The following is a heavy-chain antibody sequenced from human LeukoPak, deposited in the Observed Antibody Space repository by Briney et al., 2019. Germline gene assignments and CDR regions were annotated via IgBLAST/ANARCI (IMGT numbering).Heavy chain of an antibody. CDR1: GYTFTGYY. V-gene: IGHV1-2*02. J-gene: IGHJ6*03. Sequence: GASVKVSCKASGYTFTGYYMHWVRQAPGQGLEWMGWINPNSGGTNYAQKFQGRVTMTRDTSISTAYMELSRLRSDDTAVYYCAIPYSSSWYHYYMDVWGKGTTVTVSS. CDR3: AIPYSSSWYHYYMDV. D-gene: IGHD6-13*01. CDR2: INPNSGGT.